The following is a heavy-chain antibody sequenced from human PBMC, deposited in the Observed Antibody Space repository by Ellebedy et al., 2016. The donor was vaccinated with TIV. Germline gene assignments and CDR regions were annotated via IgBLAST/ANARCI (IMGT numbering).Heavy chain of an antibody. V-gene: IGHV2-5*02. CDR3: AHRIMETSVFDY. CDR2: TFWGDDK. J-gene: IGHJ4*02. CDR1: GFSFNASGVA. D-gene: IGHD2-8*01. Sequence: SGPTLVKPTQTLTLTCTFSGFSFNASGVAVGWIRQSPGKALEWLALTFWGDDKRYSPSLKTRLTITRDTSKNQVVLTMTNMDPVDTATYYSAHRIMETSVFDYWGQGTLVTVSS.